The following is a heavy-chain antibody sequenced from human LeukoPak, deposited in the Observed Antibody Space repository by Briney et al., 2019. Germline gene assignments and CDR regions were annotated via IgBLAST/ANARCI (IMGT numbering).Heavy chain of an antibody. D-gene: IGHD6-13*01. CDR3: AREDSSRYYYYYMDV. Sequence: GGSLRLSCAASGFTFSGYSMNWVRQAPGKGLEWVSYISSSSSTIYYADSVKGRFTISRDNAKNSLYLQMNSLRAEDTAVYYCAREDSSRYYYYYMDVWGKGTTVTVSS. J-gene: IGHJ6*03. CDR1: GFTFSGYS. CDR2: ISSSSSTI. V-gene: IGHV3-48*04.